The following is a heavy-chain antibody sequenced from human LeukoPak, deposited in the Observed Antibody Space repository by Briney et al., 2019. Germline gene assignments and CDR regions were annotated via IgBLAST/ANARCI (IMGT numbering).Heavy chain of an antibody. D-gene: IGHD1-14*01. CDR1: GGSISGYS. CDR2: VYTSGNT. V-gene: IGHV4-4*07. Sequence: PSETLSLTCSVSGGSISGYSWSWIRQSAAKGLEWIGRVYTSGNTNYNPSFKSRVTMSIDTSKKQFPLKLYTVTAADTAVYYCARDNPAGPWGQGTLVTVSS. J-gene: IGHJ5*02. CDR3: ARDNPAGP.